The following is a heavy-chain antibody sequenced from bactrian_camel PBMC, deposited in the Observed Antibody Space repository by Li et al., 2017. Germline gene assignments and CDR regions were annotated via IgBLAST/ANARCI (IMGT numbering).Heavy chain of an antibody. D-gene: IGHD2*01. V-gene: IGHV3S53*01. J-gene: IGHJ4*01. CDR3: AADTRDLQDDGSWKCPKIEYEY. CDR1: GDTYSGNC. Sequence: HVQLVESGGGSVQAGGSLNLSCAASGDTYSGNCMGWFRQAPGKARVEVAHIDNDGTTKYADSVKGRFTISKDNARNTLYLQMDSLKAEDTAMYYCAADTRDLQDDGSWKCPKIEYEYWGQGTQVTVS. CDR2: IDNDGTT.